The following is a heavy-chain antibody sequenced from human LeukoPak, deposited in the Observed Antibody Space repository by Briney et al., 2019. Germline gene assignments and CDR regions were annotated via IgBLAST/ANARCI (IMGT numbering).Heavy chain of an antibody. CDR2: MSYDGRNR. CDR3: AKAHMITFGGVIALGDY. D-gene: IGHD3-16*02. V-gene: IGHV3-30*18. CDR1: GLTFSNYG. J-gene: IGHJ4*02. Sequence: PGTSLRLSCAASGLTFSNYGMHWVRQAPGKGLEWVAFMSYDGRNRYYGGSVKGRFTISRDISKNTLFLQVDSLRADDTAVYYCAKAHMITFGGVIALGDYWGQGTLVTVSS.